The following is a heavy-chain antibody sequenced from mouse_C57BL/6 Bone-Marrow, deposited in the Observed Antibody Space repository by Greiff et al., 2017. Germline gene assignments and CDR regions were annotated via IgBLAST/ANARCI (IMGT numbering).Heavy chain of an antibody. CDR1: GFTFSDFY. CDR3: ARDRAYDYGAMDY. J-gene: IGHJ4*01. V-gene: IGHV7-1*01. CDR2: SRNKANDYTT. Sequence: EVQVVESGGGLVQSGRSLRLSCATSGFTFSDFYMEWVRQAPGKGLEWIAASRNKANDYTTEYSASVKGRFIVSRDTSQSILYLQMNALRAEDTAIYYCARDRAYDYGAMDYWGKGTSVTVSS. D-gene: IGHD6-5*01.